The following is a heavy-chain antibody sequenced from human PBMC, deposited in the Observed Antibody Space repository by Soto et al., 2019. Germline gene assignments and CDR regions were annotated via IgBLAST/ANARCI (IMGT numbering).Heavy chain of an antibody. V-gene: IGHV3-21*06. Sequence: GGSLRLSCVVSGVSFSDYSMNWVRQAPGRGLEWVSLITGNSEYKYYAGSVKGRFTVSRDNAKNSLYLQMNSLTVEDTAVYYCARSGELLQTFDSWGQGTLVTVSS. D-gene: IGHD1-26*01. CDR3: ARSGELLQTFDS. CDR2: ITGNSEYK. CDR1: GVSFSDYS. J-gene: IGHJ4*02.